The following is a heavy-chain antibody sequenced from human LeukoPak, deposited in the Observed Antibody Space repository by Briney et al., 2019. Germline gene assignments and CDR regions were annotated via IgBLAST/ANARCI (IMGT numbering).Heavy chain of an antibody. CDR1: GFTFNIYE. CDR3: AKEMRYYDSSGYPPDAFDI. D-gene: IGHD3-22*01. CDR2: INTDSSSI. Sequence: GGSLRLSCAASGFTFNIYEMNWVRQAPGKGLEWISHINTDSSSIHYADSMKGRFTISRDNAKNTLYLQMNSLKAEDTAVYYCAKEMRYYDSSGYPPDAFDIWGQGTMVTVSS. V-gene: IGHV3-48*03. J-gene: IGHJ3*02.